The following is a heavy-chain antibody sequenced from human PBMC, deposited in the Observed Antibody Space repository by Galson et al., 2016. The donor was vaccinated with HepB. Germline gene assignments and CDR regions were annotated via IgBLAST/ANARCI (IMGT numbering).Heavy chain of an antibody. J-gene: IGHJ4*02. CDR1: GFTFSNFA. CDR3: AKSMGGWYGQSFDY. V-gene: IGHV3-23*01. Sequence: SLRLSCAASGFTFSNFAMTWVRQAPGKGPEWVSGFSGNGGTTFYADSVKGRFTISRDNSKGTLYLQMNSLRAEDTAVYYCAKSMGGWYGQSFDYWGQGTLATVSS. CDR2: FSGNGGTT. D-gene: IGHD6-19*01.